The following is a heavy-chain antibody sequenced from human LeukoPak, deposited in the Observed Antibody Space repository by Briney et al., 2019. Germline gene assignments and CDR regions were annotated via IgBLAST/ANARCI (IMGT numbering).Heavy chain of an antibody. D-gene: IGHD1-7*01. Sequence: PSETLSLTCTVSGGSISSSSYYWGWIRQPPGKGLEWIGSIYYSGSTYYNPSLKSRVTISVDTSKNQFSLKLSSVTAADTAVYYCARLYGITGTTLWDYWGQGTLVTVSS. CDR1: GGSISSSSYY. V-gene: IGHV4-39*01. J-gene: IGHJ4*02. CDR2: IYYSGST. CDR3: ARLYGITGTTLWDY.